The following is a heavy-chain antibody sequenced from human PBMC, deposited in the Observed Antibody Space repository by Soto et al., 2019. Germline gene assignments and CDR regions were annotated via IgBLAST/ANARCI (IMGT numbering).Heavy chain of an antibody. V-gene: IGHV1-58*01. D-gene: IGHD1-26*01. CDR1: GFTFTSSA. CDR3: AADVEWELLPLGWYFDL. J-gene: IGHJ2*01. CDR2: IVVGSGNT. Sequence: SVKVSCKASGFTFTSSAVQWVRQARGQRLERIGWIVVGSGNTNYAQKFQERVTVTRDMSTSTAYMELSSLRSEDTAVYYCAADVEWELLPLGWYFDLWGRGTLVTVSS.